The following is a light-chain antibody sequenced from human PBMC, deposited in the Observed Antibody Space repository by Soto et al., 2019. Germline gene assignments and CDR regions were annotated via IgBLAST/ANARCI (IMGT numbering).Light chain of an antibody. V-gene: IGLV2-11*01. CDR3: CSYAASFNYV. Sequence: QSVLTQPRSVSGSPGQSVTISCTGTTSDVAGYNFVSWYQQHPGKAPKLMIYDVSKRPSGVPDRFSGSKSGYTASLTISGLQAEDESDYYCCSYAASFNYVSGPAPNVTV. CDR1: TSDVAGYNF. J-gene: IGLJ1*01. CDR2: DVS.